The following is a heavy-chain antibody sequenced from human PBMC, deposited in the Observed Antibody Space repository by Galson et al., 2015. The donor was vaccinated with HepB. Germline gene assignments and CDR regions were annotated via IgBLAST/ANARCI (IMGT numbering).Heavy chain of an antibody. D-gene: IGHD3-10*01. CDR3: ASTPGEVRGVYFDY. CDR2: ISGSGGST. J-gene: IGHJ4*02. V-gene: IGHV3-23*01. Sequence: SLRLSCAASGFTFSSYAMSWVRQAPGKGLERVSAISGSGGSTYYADSVKGRFTISRDNSKNTLYLQMNSLRAEDTAVYYCASTPGEVRGVYFDYWGQGTLVAVSS. CDR1: GFTFSSYA.